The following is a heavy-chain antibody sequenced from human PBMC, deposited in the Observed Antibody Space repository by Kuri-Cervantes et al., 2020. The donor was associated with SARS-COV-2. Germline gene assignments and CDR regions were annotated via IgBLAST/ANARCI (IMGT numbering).Heavy chain of an antibody. V-gene: IGHV1-3*01. CDR3: ARGYCSSTSCYPSDY. Sequence: ASVKVSCKASGYTFTSYGISWVRQAPGQRLEWMGWINAGNGNTKYSQKFQGRVTITRDTSASTAYMELSSLRSEDTAVYYCARGYCSSTSCYPSDYWGQGTLVTVSS. D-gene: IGHD2-2*01. CDR1: GYTFTSYG. J-gene: IGHJ4*02. CDR2: INAGNGNT.